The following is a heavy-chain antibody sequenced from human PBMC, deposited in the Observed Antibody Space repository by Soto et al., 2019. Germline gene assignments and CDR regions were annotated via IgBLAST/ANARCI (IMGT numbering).Heavy chain of an antibody. V-gene: IGHV3-48*03. CDR1: GYTFSNHE. Sequence: GGSLRLSCAASGYTFSNHEMNWIRQAPGKGLEWVAYISSGGKTTYYADSLKGRFTISRDNDKNSLSLEMNGLRDEDTAMYYCARVGDKFYGLDFWGQGTRVTVSS. D-gene: IGHD2-21*02. CDR2: ISSGGKTT. J-gene: IGHJ4*02. CDR3: ARVGDKFYGLDF.